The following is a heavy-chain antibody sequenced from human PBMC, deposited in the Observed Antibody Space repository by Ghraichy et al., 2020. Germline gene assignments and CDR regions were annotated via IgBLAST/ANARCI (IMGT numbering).Heavy chain of an antibody. CDR2: ISFHGGKR. CDR1: GFSFSSYG. V-gene: IGHV3-30*18. J-gene: IGHJ4*02. CDR3: AKDVFSGSSSGANYLDH. Sequence: GGSLRLSCAASGFSFSSYGMHWVRQAPGKGLEWVAAISFHGGKRHYADSVKGRFTISRDSSTNTVSLQLSSLRVEDTAVYYCAKDVFSGSSSGANYLDHWGQGTLVTVSS. D-gene: IGHD1-26*01.